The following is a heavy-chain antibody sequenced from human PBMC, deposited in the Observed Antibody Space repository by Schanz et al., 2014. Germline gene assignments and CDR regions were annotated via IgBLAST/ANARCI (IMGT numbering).Heavy chain of an antibody. CDR3: VRDSFFAFDY. J-gene: IGHJ4*02. V-gene: IGHV3-48*01. CDR2: VSRSTPDI. CDR1: GFGFSSYS. D-gene: IGHD3-3*01. Sequence: VQLVESGGGVVQPGRSLRLSCAASGFGFSSYSMNWVRQAPGKGLEWVSYVSRSTPDIYYADSVKGRFTMSRDNAKNSVFLQMNSLRAEDTAVYYCVRDSFFAFDYWGQGTLVTVSS.